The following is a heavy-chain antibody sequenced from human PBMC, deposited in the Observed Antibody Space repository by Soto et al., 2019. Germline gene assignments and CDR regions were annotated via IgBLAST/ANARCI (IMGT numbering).Heavy chain of an antibody. Sequence: QVQLVQSGAEVKKPGSSVKVSCKASGGTFSSYAISWVRQAPGQGLEWMGGIIPIFGTANYARKFQGRVTSTADESTSTAHMELSILRSEDTAVYYCASPTTPLYSYYGMDVWGQGTTVTVSS. CDR3: ASPTTPLYSYYGMDV. CDR1: GGTFSSYA. V-gene: IGHV1-69*12. D-gene: IGHD1-7*01. J-gene: IGHJ6*02. CDR2: IIPIFGTA.